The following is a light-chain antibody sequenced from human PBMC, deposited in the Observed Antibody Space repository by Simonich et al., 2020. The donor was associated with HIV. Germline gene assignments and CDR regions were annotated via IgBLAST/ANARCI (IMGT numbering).Light chain of an antibody. Sequence: DIQMTQSPSSLSASIGDRVTITCRASQSIRNYLNWYQQKEGKAPKLLIYAASSLQSGVPSKFSGSGSGTDFTLTISLQSEDSATYYCQQYYSYPLTFGGGTKVEIK. CDR1: QSIRNY. V-gene: IGKV1-39*01. CDR2: AAS. J-gene: IGKJ4*01. CDR3: QQYYSYPLT.